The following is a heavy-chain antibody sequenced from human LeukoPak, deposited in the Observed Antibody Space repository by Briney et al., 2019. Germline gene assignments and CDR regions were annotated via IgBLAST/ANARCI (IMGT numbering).Heavy chain of an antibody. J-gene: IGHJ4*02. D-gene: IGHD3-22*01. CDR1: GYTFTSHA. CDR3: ARNYDSSGYYYYFDY. Sequence: ASVKVSCKASGYTFTSHAMNWVRQAPGQGLEWMGWINTNTGNPTYAQGFTGRFVFSLDTSVSTAYLQISSLKAEDTAVYYCARNYDSSGYYYYFDYWGQGTLVTVSS. V-gene: IGHV7-4-1*02. CDR2: INTNTGNP.